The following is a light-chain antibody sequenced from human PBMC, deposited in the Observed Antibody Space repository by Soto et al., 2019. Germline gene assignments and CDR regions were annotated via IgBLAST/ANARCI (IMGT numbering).Light chain of an antibody. Sequence: EIVLTQSPGTLSLSPGKRATLSCRASQSVSSSYLAWYQQKPGQAPRPLIYGASNRAIGIPDRFSGSGSGTDFTLTISRLEPEDFAVYYCQQYGSSPWTFGQGTKVDIK. CDR3: QQYGSSPWT. J-gene: IGKJ1*01. CDR2: GAS. CDR1: QSVSSSY. V-gene: IGKV3-20*01.